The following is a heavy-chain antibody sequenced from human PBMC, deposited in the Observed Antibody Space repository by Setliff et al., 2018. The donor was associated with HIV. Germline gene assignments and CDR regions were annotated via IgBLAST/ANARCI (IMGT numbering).Heavy chain of an antibody. J-gene: IGHJ4*02. D-gene: IGHD3-10*01. CDR3: ARLLRGGGDYFDY. CDR1: GFTFSGYE. V-gene: IGHV3-48*03. Sequence: GGSLRLSCAASGFTFSGYEMTWVRQAPGKGLEWVSYISRSGNTIYYADSVKGRFTISRDNAKNSLFLQMNSLRAEDTAIYYCARLLRGGGDYFDYWGQGTLVTVSS. CDR2: ISRSGNTI.